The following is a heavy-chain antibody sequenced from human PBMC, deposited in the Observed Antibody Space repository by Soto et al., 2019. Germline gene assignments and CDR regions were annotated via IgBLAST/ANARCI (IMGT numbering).Heavy chain of an antibody. CDR1: GFTSSSYA. V-gene: IGHV3-23*01. Sequence: GSLRLSCAASGFTSSSYAMSWVRQAPGKGLEWVSAISGSGTNTYYADSVKGRFTISRDNSKNTLFLQMNSLRAEDTAVYYCAKALRYFDWLLRPWNAMDVWGQGNPGHRLL. CDR3: AKALRYFDWLLRPWNAMDV. D-gene: IGHD3-9*01. CDR2: ISGSGTNT. J-gene: IGHJ6*02.